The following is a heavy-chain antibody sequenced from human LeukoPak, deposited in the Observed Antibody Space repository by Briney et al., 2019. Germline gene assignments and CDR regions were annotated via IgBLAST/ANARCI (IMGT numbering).Heavy chain of an antibody. J-gene: IGHJ4*02. D-gene: IGHD3-22*01. V-gene: IGHV1-18*01. CDR3: ARDALDYYDSSGVDY. CDR1: GYTFTSYG. CDR2: ISAYNSNT. Sequence: ASVKVSCKASGYTFTSYGISWVRQAPGQGLEWMGWISAYNSNTNYAQKLQGRVTMTTDTSTSTAYMELRSLRSDDTAVYYCARDALDYYDSSGVDYWGQGTLVTVSS.